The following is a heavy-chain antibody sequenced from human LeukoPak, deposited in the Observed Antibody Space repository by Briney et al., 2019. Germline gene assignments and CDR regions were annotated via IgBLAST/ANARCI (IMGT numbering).Heavy chain of an antibody. CDR2: ISGSGVST. Sequence: HPGGSLRLSCAASGFTLSWVREAPGKGLEWVSGISGSGVSTYYADSVKGRFTISRDNAKNTLYLQMNSLRAEDTAVYYCVREVTVTSYFDYWGQGNRVTVSS. D-gene: IGHD2-21*02. CDR3: VREVTVTSYFDY. J-gene: IGHJ4*02. CDR1: GFTL. V-gene: IGHV3-23*01.